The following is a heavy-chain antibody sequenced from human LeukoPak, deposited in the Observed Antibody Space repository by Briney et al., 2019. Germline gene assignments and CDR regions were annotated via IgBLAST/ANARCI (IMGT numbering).Heavy chain of an antibody. V-gene: IGHV4-59*01. CDR2: IYYSGST. Sequence: PSETLSLTCTVSGGSISNYYWSWIRQPPGKGLEWIGYIYYSGSTNYNPSLKSRVTISVDTSKNQFSLKLSSVTAADTAVYYCARDGYYDSSGYSFQHWGQGTLVTVSS. D-gene: IGHD3-22*01. CDR1: GGSISNYY. CDR3: ARDGYYDSSGYSFQH. J-gene: IGHJ1*01.